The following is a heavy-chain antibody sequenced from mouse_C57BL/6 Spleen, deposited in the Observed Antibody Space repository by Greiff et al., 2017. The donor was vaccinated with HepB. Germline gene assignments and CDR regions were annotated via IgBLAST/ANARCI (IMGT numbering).Heavy chain of an antibody. Sequence: VQLQQSDAELVKPGASVKISCKVSGYTFTDHTIHWMKQRPEQGLEWIGYIYPRDGSTKYNEKFKGKATLTADKSSSTADMQLNSLTSEDSAVYFCARRYYGSSSWFAYWGQGTLVTVSA. D-gene: IGHD1-1*01. CDR3: ARRYYGSSSWFAY. CDR1: GYTFTDHT. V-gene: IGHV1-78*01. CDR2: IYPRDGST. J-gene: IGHJ3*01.